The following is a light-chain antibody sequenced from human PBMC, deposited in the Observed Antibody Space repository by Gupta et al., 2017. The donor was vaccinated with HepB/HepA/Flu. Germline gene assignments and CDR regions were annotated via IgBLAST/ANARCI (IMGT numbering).Light chain of an antibody. CDR2: KDS. CDR1: ALPKQY. J-gene: IGLJ3*02. CDR3: QSADSSGTWV. Sequence: SYELTQPPSVSVSPGQTARITCSGGALPKQYAYWYQQKPGQAPVLVIYKDSERASGIPGRFSGSSSGTTVTLTISEVQAEDEADYYCQSADSSGTWVFGGGTKLTVL. V-gene: IGLV3-25*03.